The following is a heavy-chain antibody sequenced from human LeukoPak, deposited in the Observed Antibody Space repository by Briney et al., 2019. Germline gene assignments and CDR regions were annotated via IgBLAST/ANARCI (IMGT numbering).Heavy chain of an antibody. D-gene: IGHD3-22*01. Sequence: ASAKVSCKAPGYTFTSYGISWVRQATGQGLEWMGWMNPNSGNTGYAQKFQGRVTMTRNTSTSTAYMELSSLRSEDTAVYYCARVLINYDSSGYYYYYGMDVWGQGTTVTVSS. CDR1: GYTFTSYG. CDR3: ARVLINYDSSGYYYYYGMDV. V-gene: IGHV1-8*02. CDR2: MNPNSGNT. J-gene: IGHJ6*02.